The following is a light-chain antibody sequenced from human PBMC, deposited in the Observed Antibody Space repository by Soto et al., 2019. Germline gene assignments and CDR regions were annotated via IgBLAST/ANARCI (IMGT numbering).Light chain of an antibody. Sequence: IQMTQLPSSMSASVGDRVTITCRASQGISRWLAWYHQKPGKAPNLLIYSASTVHSGVPSRFSGSGSGTDFTLTISSLQPEDFGTYYCQQANSFPLTFGPGTKVDMK. CDR3: QQANSFPLT. CDR2: SAS. V-gene: IGKV1-12*01. CDR1: QGISRW. J-gene: IGKJ3*01.